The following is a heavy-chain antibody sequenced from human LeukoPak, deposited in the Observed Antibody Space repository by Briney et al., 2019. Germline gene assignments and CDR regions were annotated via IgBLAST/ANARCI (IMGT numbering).Heavy chain of an antibody. CDR3: GYYYGSGSQYDYYYYYMDV. D-gene: IGHD3-10*01. Sequence: GASVKVSCKASGGTFSSYAISWVRQAPGQGLEWVGGIIPIFGTANYAQKFQGRVTITTDESTSTAYMELSSLRSEDTAVYYCGYYYGSGSQYDYYYYYMDVWGKGTTVTVSS. CDR2: IIPIFGTA. J-gene: IGHJ6*03. V-gene: IGHV1-69*05. CDR1: GGTFSSYA.